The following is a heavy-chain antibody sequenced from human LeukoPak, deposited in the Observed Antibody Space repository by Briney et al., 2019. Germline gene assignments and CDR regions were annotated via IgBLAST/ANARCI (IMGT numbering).Heavy chain of an antibody. CDR2: IYPGDSDT. V-gene: IGHV5-51*01. CDR1: GGTFSSYA. Sequence: GASVKVSCTASGGTFSSYAISWVRQMPGKGLEWMGIIYPGDSDTRYSPSFQGQVTISADKSISTAYLQWSSLKASDTAMYYCARPGIAVAGTDYWGQGTLVTVSS. D-gene: IGHD6-19*01. CDR3: ARPGIAVAGTDY. J-gene: IGHJ4*02.